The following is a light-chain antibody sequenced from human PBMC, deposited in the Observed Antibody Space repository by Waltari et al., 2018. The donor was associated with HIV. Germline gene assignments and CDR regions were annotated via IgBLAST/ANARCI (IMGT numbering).Light chain of an antibody. CDR2: EVS. J-gene: IGLJ3*02. V-gene: IGLV2-14*01. CDR1: SSDVGGYNY. CDR3: SSYGGSSIWL. Sequence: QSALTQPASVSGSPGQSITISCTGTSSDVGGYNYVSWYQQHPGKAPKLMIYEVSNRPSGVSNRFSGSKSGNTASLTISGLQAEDEADYYCSSYGGSSIWLFGGGTKLTVL.